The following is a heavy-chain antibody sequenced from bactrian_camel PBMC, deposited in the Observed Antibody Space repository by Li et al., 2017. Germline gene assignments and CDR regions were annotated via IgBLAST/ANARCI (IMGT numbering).Heavy chain of an antibody. CDR1: GATFNDYS. Sequence: VQLVESGGDLVQPGGSLTLSCTASGATFNDYSINWVRQAPGGKLECVGGIYSDGHNTYYADSVKGRFTISKDYTRNIFYLQMNSLRPEDTGEYVCALYEPRLNPHPSRAGVCAYTVDYWGQGTQVTVS. D-gene: IGHD2*01. CDR2: IYSDGHNT. V-gene: IGHV3S6*01. CDR3: ALYEPRLNPHPSRAGVCAYTVDY. J-gene: IGHJ4*01.